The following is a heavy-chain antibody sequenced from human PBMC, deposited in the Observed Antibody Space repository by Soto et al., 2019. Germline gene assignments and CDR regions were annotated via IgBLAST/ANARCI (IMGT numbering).Heavy chain of an antibody. D-gene: IGHD1-1*01. J-gene: IGHJ6*02. V-gene: IGHV1-69*12. CDR1: GGTFSSYA. Sequence: QVQLVQSGAEVKKPGSSVKVSCKASGGTFSSYAISWVRQAPGQGLEWMGGIIPIFGTANYAQKFQGRVTITADESTSTAQMELSSLRSEDTAVYYCARDSSGAGTFYYYYYGMDVWGQGTTVTVSS. CDR2: IIPIFGTA. CDR3: ARDSSGAGTFYYYYYGMDV.